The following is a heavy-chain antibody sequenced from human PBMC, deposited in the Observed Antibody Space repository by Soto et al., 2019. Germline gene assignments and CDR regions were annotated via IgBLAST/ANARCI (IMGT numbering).Heavy chain of an antibody. CDR3: AREVWQQLAYMDV. J-gene: IGHJ6*03. D-gene: IGHD6-13*01. CDR2: IYYSGRT. CDR1: GGSISRGGYY. Sequence: SETLSLTCTVSGGSISRGGYYWSWIRQHPGKGLEWIGYIYYSGRTYYNPSLKSRVTISVDTSKNQFSLKLSSVTAADTAVYYCAREVWQQLAYMDVWGKGTTVTVSS. V-gene: IGHV4-31*03.